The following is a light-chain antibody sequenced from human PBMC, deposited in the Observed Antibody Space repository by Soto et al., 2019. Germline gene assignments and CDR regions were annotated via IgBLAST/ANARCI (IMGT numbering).Light chain of an antibody. Sequence: EIVLTQSPGTLSLSPGERVTLSCRALQCLSSTYLAWHQEKPGQAPRPLIYGAFNRATGIPDRFSGSGSGTDFTLTISRLEPEDFAVYYCQQYNNWPRATFGGGTKVDI. CDR3: QQYNNWPRAT. J-gene: IGKJ4*01. CDR2: GAF. V-gene: IGKV3-20*01. CDR1: QCLSSTY.